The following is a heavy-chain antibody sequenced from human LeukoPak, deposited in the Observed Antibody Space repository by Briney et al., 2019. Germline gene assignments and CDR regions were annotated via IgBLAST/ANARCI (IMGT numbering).Heavy chain of an antibody. CDR3: LYYYDSSGYYPLGY. J-gene: IGHJ4*02. CDR2: IKSKTDGGTT. V-gene: IGHV3-15*01. Sequence: PGGSLRLSCAASGFTFSNAWMSWVRQAPGEGLEWVGRIKSKTDGGTTDYAAPAKGRFTISRDDSKNTLYLQMNSLKTEDTAVYYCLYYYDSSGYYPLGYWGQGTLVTVSS. D-gene: IGHD3-22*01. CDR1: GFTFSNAW.